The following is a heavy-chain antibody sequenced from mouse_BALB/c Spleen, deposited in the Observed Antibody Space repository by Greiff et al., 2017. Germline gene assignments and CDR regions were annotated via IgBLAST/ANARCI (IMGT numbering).Heavy chain of an antibody. Sequence: DVMLVESGGGLVKPGGSLKLSCAASGFTFSSYAMSWVRQTPEKRLEWVASISSGGSTYYPDSVKGRFTISRDNARNILYLQMSSLRSEDTAMYYCAREGLVYYYGSSYEMDYWGQGTSVTVSS. V-gene: IGHV5-6-5*01. CDR3: AREGLVYYYGSSYEMDY. J-gene: IGHJ4*01. CDR2: ISSGGST. D-gene: IGHD1-1*01. CDR1: GFTFSSYA.